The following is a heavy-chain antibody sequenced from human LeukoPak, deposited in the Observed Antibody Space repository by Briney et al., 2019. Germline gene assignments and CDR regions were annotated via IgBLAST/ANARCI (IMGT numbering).Heavy chain of an antibody. CDR1: GFSFNTYA. J-gene: IGHJ1*01. Sequence: GGSLRLSCAASGFSFNTYAMSWVRQAPGKGLEWVSAISADAVATFYADSVKGRFTISRDNSKNTLYLQMNSLRAEDTAVYYCARDWPTIAAAGTIPEYFQHWGQGTLVTVPS. CDR2: ISADAVAT. V-gene: IGHV3-23*01. D-gene: IGHD6-13*01. CDR3: ARDWPTIAAAGTIPEYFQH.